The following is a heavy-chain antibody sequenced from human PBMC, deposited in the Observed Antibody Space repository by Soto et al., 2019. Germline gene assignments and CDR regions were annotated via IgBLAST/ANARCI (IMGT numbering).Heavy chain of an antibody. J-gene: IGHJ4*02. D-gene: IGHD2-2*01. CDR3: ATAPPQLGFYYFDY. CDR1: GYTFTHSA. CDR2: FDPEHGET. V-gene: IGHV1-24*01. Sequence: ASVKVSCMASGYTFTHSAISWVRQAPGQGLEWMGGFDPEHGETIYAQKFQGRVTMTADTSTDTAYMELSSLRSEDTAVYYCATAPPQLGFYYFDYWGQGTLVTVSS.